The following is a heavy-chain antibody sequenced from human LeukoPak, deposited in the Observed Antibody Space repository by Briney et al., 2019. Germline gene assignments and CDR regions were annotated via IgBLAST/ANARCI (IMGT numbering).Heavy chain of an antibody. J-gene: IGHJ4*02. Sequence: ASVKVSCKVVGTSFTNYGITWVRQAPGQGLEWVAWISAHNGDTNVAQNFQGRVTMTTDTSTSTAYMELRSLRSDDTAMYYCARGEYPNDYWGQGTLVTVSS. D-gene: IGHD2/OR15-2a*01. CDR2: ISAHNGDT. CDR3: ARGEYPNDY. V-gene: IGHV1-18*01. CDR1: GTSFTNYG.